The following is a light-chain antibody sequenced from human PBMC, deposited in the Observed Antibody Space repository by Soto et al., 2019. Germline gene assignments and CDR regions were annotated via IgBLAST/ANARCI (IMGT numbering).Light chain of an antibody. CDR2: GAS. CDR3: QQYNNWPPRRT. Sequence: EIVMTQSPATLSVSPGERATLSCRASQSVSSNLAWYQQKPGQAPRLLIYGASTRATGIPARFSGSGPGTEFTLTISSLPSEDFAVYYCQQYNNWPPRRTFGQGPKVQIK. J-gene: IGKJ1*01. CDR1: QSVSSN. V-gene: IGKV3-15*01.